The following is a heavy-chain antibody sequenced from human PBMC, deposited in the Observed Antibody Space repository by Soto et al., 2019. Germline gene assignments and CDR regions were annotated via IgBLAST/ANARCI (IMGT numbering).Heavy chain of an antibody. CDR1: GFIFSTYA. CDR3: ARPGSGYDVLTGRYFYYYHTVDV. CDR2: ISYDGNTK. Sequence: GGPLRLSCAASGFIFSTYAMHWVRQPPGKGLEWVAVISYDGNTKDYADSVKGRFTISRDNSKNTVYLQMSSLRSEDTAVYYCARPGSGYDVLTGRYFYYYHTVDVWGQGTTVTVSS. V-gene: IGHV3-30-3*01. J-gene: IGHJ6*02. D-gene: IGHD3-9*01.